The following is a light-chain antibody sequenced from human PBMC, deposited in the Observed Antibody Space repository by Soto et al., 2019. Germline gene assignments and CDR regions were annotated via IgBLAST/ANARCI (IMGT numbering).Light chain of an antibody. V-gene: IGKV3-11*01. CDR1: QSVSSY. CDR2: DAS. CDR3: QQRSHWPPIT. J-gene: IGKJ5*01. Sequence: EIVLTQSPATLSLCPGERATLSCRASQSVSSYIVWYQQKPGQAPRLLIYDASTRATGIPARFSGSGSGTDFTLTISSLEPEDFAVYYCQQRSHWPPITFGQGTRLEIK.